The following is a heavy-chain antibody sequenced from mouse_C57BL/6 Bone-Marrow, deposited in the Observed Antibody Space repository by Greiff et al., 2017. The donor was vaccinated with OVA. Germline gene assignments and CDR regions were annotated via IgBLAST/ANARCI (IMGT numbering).Heavy chain of an antibody. CDR2: ISNGGGST. CDR1: GFTFSDYY. D-gene: IGHD2-2*01. J-gene: IGHJ1*03. V-gene: IGHV5-12*01. Sequence: EVKLQESGGGLVQPGGSLKLSCAASGFTFSDYYMYWVRQTPEKRLEWVAYISNGGGSTYYPDTVKGRFTISRDNAKNTLYLQMSRLKSEDTAMYYCARQGVKYFDVWGTGTTVTVSS. CDR3: ARQGVKYFDV.